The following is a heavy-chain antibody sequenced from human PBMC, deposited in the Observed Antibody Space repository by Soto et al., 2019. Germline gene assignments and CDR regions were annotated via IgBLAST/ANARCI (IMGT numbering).Heavy chain of an antibody. CDR1: GASITYGAYS. J-gene: IGHJ1*01. V-gene: IGHV3-23*01. CDR2: ISGSGGST. CDR3: AKMRQTTVVTSEYFQH. Sequence: ETLSLTCTVSGASITYGAYSWSWVRQAPGKGLEWVSAISGSGGSTYYADSVKGRFTISRDNSKNTLYLQMNSLRAEDTAVYYCAKMRQTTVVTSEYFQHWGQGTLVTVSS. D-gene: IGHD4-17*01.